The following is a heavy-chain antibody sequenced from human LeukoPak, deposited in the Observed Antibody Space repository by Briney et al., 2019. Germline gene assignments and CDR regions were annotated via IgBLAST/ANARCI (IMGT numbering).Heavy chain of an antibody. CDR2: ITGNNGNT. J-gene: IGHJ4*02. D-gene: IGHD1-26*01. Sequence: ASVKVSCKTSGYTFSGYDISWVRQAPGQGLEWMGWITGNNGNTNYAPSLQGRVTMTKDTSTNTAYMELTSLRSDDTAVYYCARDQRNSGSYRFEYWGQGTLVTVSS. CDR3: ARDQRNSGSYRFEY. CDR1: GYTFSGYD. V-gene: IGHV1-18*01.